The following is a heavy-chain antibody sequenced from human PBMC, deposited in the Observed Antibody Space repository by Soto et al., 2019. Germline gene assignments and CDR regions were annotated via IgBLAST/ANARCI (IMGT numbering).Heavy chain of an antibody. CDR1: GGSFSGYY. Sequence: SETLSLTCAVYGGSFSGYYWSWIRQPPGKGLEWIGEINHSGSTNYNPSLKSRVTISVDTSKNQFSLKLSSVTAADTAVYYCARGRGQQLDPYYFDYWGQGTLVTVSS. CDR2: INHSGST. J-gene: IGHJ4*02. CDR3: ARGRGQQLDPYYFDY. D-gene: IGHD6-13*01. V-gene: IGHV4-34*01.